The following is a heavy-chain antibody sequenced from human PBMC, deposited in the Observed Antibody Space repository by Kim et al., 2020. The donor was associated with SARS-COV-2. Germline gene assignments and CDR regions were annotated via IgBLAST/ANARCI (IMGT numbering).Heavy chain of an antibody. J-gene: IGHJ4*02. CDR3: AREVRDMTTVTRYDY. D-gene: IGHD4-17*01. CDR2: IYSGGST. CDR1: GFTVSNNY. V-gene: IGHV3-53*01. Sequence: GGSLRLSCAASGFTVSNNYMSWVRQAPGKGLEWVSGIYSGGSTYSDDAVKGRFTISRDNTTNTLYLQMNSLRAEDTAVYYCAREVRDMTTVTRYDYCGRGTLFTVS.